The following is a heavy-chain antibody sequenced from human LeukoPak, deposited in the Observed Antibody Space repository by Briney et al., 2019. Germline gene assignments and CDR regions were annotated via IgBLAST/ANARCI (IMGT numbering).Heavy chain of an antibody. Sequence: ASVKVSCKASGDTFTSYAMHWVRQAPGQRLEWMGWINAGNGNTKYSQKFQGRVTITRDTSASTAYMELSSLRSEDTAVYYCARESRWELQRVFDSWGQGTLVTVSS. V-gene: IGHV1-3*01. CDR3: ARESRWELQRVFDS. CDR1: GDTFTSYA. D-gene: IGHD1-26*01. CDR2: INAGNGNT. J-gene: IGHJ4*02.